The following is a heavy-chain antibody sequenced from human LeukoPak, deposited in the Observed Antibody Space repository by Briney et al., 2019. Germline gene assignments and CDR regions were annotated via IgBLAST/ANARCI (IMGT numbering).Heavy chain of an antibody. CDR1: GFTFSSYG. V-gene: IGHV3-30*02. J-gene: IGHJ4*02. D-gene: IGHD4-11*01. CDR3: AKDLGYSNFYFDY. Sequence: GGALRLSRVASGFTFSSYGMHWVRQAPGRGLEGVAFIRYDGSNKYYADSVKGRFTISRDNSKNTLYLQMNSLRAEDTAVYYCAKDLGYSNFYFDYWGQGTLVTVSS. CDR2: IRYDGSNK.